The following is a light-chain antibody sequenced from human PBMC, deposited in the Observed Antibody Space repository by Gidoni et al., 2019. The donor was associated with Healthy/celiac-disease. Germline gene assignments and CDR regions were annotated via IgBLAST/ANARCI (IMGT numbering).Light chain of an antibody. CDR2: KAS. J-gene: IGKJ2*01. CDR1: QSISSW. Sequence: IQITQPPSTLSASVGDRVTITCRASQSISSWLAWYQQKPGKAPKLLIYKASSLESGVPSRFSGSGSGTEFTLTISSLQPDDFATYYCQQYNSYWYTFGQGTKLEIK. V-gene: IGKV1-5*03. CDR3: QQYNSYWYT.